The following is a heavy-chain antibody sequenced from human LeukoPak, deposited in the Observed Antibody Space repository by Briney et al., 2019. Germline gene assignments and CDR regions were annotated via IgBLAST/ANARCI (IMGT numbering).Heavy chain of an antibody. Sequence: GSLRLSCAASGFTFSSYWMHWVRQAPGKGLVWVSRINSDGSSTSYADSVKGRFTISRDNAKNTLYLQMNSLRAEDTAVYYCARDPESEGLVDYWGQGTLVTVSS. J-gene: IGHJ4*02. D-gene: IGHD1-14*01. V-gene: IGHV3-74*01. CDR1: GFTFSSYW. CDR3: ARDPESEGLVDY. CDR2: INSDGSST.